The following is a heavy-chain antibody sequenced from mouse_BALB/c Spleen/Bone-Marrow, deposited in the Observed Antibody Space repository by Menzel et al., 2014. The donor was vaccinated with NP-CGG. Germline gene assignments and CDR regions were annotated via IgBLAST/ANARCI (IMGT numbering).Heavy chain of an antibody. D-gene: IGHD1-1*01. Sequence: QVQLQQSGAELVRPGTSVKVSCKASGYAFTNYLIEWVKQRPGQGLEWIGVINPGSGGTNYNEKLKGKATLTADKSSSTAYMQLSSLTSDDSAVYFCARRITVVVPLAYWGQGTLVTVSA. CDR2: INPGSGGT. CDR3: ARRITVVVPLAY. V-gene: IGHV1-54*01. CDR1: GYAFTNYL. J-gene: IGHJ3*01.